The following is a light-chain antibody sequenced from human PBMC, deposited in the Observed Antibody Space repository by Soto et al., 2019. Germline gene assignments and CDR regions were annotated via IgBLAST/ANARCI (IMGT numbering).Light chain of an antibody. Sequence: DIQMTQSPSSLFASVGDRVTITCRASQIINTWLAWYQQRPGKAPKLLIYRASNLVNGVPSRFSGSGSGTEFTLPISSLQPDDFSIYYCQQYETYSGTFGPGTKVDL. CDR1: QIINTW. J-gene: IGKJ3*01. CDR3: QQYETYSGT. CDR2: RAS. V-gene: IGKV1-5*03.